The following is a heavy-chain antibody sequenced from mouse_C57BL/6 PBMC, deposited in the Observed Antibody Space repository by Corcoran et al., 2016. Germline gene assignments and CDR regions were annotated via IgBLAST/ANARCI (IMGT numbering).Heavy chain of an antibody. D-gene: IGHD1-1*01. J-gene: IGHJ2*01. CDR2: INPNNGGT. CDR3: ARDPTVASPFDY. CDR1: GYTFTDYY. V-gene: IGHV1-26*01. Sequence: EVQLQQSGPELVKPGASVKISCKASGYTFTDYYMNWVKQSHGKSLEWIGDINPNNGGTSYNQKFKGKATLTVDKSSSTAYMELRSLTSEDSAVYYCARDPTVASPFDYWGQGTTLTVSS.